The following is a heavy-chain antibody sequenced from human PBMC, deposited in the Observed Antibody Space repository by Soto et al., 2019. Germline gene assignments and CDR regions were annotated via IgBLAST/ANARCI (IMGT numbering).Heavy chain of an antibody. D-gene: IGHD1-26*01. Sequence: EVQLVESGGGLVKPGGSLRLSCSFTFNSYSLIWVRQAPGKGLEWVSSISSGSAYIKYADSVKGRFTISRDNANNFLYLQMSSLRVDDTALYYCTRDQGGSYDSWFDPWGQGTLVTVSS. J-gene: IGHJ5*02. CDR3: TRDQGGSYDSWFDP. CDR1: TFNSYS. V-gene: IGHV3-21*06. CDR2: ISSGSAYI.